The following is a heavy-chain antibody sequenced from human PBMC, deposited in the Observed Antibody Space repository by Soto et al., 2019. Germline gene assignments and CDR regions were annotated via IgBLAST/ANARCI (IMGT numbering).Heavy chain of an antibody. CDR1: GYTFTSYG. CDR3: ARVGYCSGYSCHYMDV. D-gene: IGHD2-2*01. V-gene: IGHV1-18*01. Sequence: QVQLVQSGGEVKAPGASVKVSCKASGYTFTSYGFNWVRQAPGQGLEWMGWISADNVNTNYAQKFQGRVTMTPDTFTSTAYLDLRSLSSDDTAVYYCARVGYCSGYSCHYMDVWGRGTTVTVSS. J-gene: IGHJ6*03. CDR2: ISADNVNT.